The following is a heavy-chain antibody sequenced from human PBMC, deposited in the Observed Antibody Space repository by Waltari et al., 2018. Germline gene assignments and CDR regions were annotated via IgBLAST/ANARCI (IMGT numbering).Heavy chain of an antibody. Sequence: EVQLVETGGGLIQPGGSLRLSCAASGFTVSSNYMSWVRQAPGQGLGWVSGSCGGGSTWYAESVRGRFTISRDDSKNTLYRQMNSLGAEDTAVYYCARSIAARPFDYWGQGTLVTVSS. V-gene: IGHV3-53*02. J-gene: IGHJ4*02. CDR2: SCGGGST. CDR1: GFTVSSNY. CDR3: ARSIAARPFDY. D-gene: IGHD6-6*01.